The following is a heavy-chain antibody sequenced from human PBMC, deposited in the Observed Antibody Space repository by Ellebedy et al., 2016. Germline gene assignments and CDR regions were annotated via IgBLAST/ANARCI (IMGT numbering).Heavy chain of an antibody. J-gene: IGHJ5*02. CDR3: ARVAEGVTMVRGKGDWFDP. V-gene: IGHV1-46*01. CDR1: GYTFTSYY. CDR2: INPSGGST. D-gene: IGHD3-10*01. Sequence: ASVKVSCKASGYTFTSYYMHWVRQAPGQGLEWMGIINPSGGSTSYAQKFQGRVTMTRDTSTSTVYMELSSLRSGDTAVYYCARVAEGVTMVRGKGDWFDPWGQGTLVTVSS.